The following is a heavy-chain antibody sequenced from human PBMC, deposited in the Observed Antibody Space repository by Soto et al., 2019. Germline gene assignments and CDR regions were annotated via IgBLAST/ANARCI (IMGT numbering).Heavy chain of an antibody. J-gene: IGHJ4*02. CDR2: IYSGGST. CDR1: GFTVSSDY. V-gene: IGHV3-66*01. CDR3: ARDQSGPVDY. Sequence: GVSLRLSYAASGFTVSSDYMSWVRQAPGKGLEWVSVIYSGGSTYYADSVKGRFTISRDNSKNTLYLQMNSLRAEDTAVYYCARDQSGPVDYWGQGTLVTVSS.